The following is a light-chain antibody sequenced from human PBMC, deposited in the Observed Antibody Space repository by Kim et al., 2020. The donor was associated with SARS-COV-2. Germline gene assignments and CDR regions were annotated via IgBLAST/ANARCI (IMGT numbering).Light chain of an antibody. CDR1: QSVNSNF. Sequence: LSPGERATLSCRASQSVNSNFLAWYQHKPGQAPRLLIYDASSRATGIPDRFSGRGSGTDFTLTITRLEPEDFVVYYCQQYGTSPTFGQGTRLEIK. V-gene: IGKV3-20*01. CDR2: DAS. J-gene: IGKJ5*01. CDR3: QQYGTSPT.